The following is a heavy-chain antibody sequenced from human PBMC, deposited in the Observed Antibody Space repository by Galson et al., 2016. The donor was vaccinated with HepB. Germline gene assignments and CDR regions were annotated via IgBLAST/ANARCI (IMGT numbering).Heavy chain of an antibody. CDR2: IIHSGNT. J-gene: IGHJ4*02. Sequence: SETLSLTCAVSGGPFNGYYWSWIRQPPGKGLEWIGEIIHSGNTNYKPSLKSRVTISVDTSKKQFSLKLTSVTAADTAVYYCARGRGGTATRRYSIDYSGDFWGQGTLVTVSS. V-gene: IGHV4-34*01. CDR3: ARGRGGTATRRYSIDYSGDF. D-gene: IGHD6-13*01. CDR1: GGPFNGYY.